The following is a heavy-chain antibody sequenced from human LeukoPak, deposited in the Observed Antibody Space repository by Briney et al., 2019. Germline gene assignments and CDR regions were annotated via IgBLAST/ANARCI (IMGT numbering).Heavy chain of an antibody. J-gene: IGHJ4*02. D-gene: IGHD4-17*01. V-gene: IGHV3-21*01. CDR3: ARDFAGNGDYGNFDY. CDR2: ISSSSSYI. CDR1: GFTFSSYS. Sequence: GGSLRLSCAASGFTFSSYSMNWVRQAPGKGLEWVSSISSSSSYIYYADSVKGRFTISRDNAKNSLYLQMNSLRAEDTAVYYCARDFAGNGDYGNFDYWGQGTLVTVSS.